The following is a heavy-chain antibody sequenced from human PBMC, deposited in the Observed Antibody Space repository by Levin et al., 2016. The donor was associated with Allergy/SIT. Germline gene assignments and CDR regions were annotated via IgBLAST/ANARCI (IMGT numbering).Heavy chain of an antibody. D-gene: IGHD3-10*01. CDR3: ARDISEITMVRKDAFDI. CDR2: IIPILGIA. J-gene: IGHJ3*02. V-gene: IGHV1-69*04. Sequence: WVRQAPGQGLEWMGRIIPILGIANYAQKFQGRVTITADKSTSTAYMELSSLRSEDTAVYYCARDISEITMVRKDAFDIWGQGTMVTVSS.